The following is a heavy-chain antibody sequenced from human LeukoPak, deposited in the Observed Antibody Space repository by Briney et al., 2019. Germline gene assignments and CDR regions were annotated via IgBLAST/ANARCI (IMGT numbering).Heavy chain of an antibody. CDR3: AKGSWFDP. Sequence: GGSLRLSCAASGLTFSSYGMNWVRQAPGKGLEWVAVISYDGSNKYYADSVKGRFTISRDNSKNTLYLQMNSLRAEDTAVYYCAKGSWFDPWGQGTLVTVSS. D-gene: IGHD3-10*01. V-gene: IGHV3-30*18. CDR1: GLTFSSYG. J-gene: IGHJ5*02. CDR2: ISYDGSNK.